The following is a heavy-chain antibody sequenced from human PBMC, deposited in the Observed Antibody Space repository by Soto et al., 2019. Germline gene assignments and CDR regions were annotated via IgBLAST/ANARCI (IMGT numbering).Heavy chain of an antibody. CDR1: GFTFSSYA. CDR3: QIRGDYGLYYYGMDV. V-gene: IGHV3-64D*08. D-gene: IGHD3-10*01. J-gene: IGHJ6*02. CDR2: ISSNGGST. Sequence: GGSLRLSCSASGFTFSSYAMHWVRQAPGKGLEYVSAISSNGGSTYYADSVKGRFTISRDNSKNTLYLQMSSLRAEDTAVYYCQIRGDYGLYYYGMDVWGQGTTVTVSS.